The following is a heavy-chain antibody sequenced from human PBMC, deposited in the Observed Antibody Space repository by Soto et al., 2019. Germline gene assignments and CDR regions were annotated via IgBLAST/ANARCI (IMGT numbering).Heavy chain of an antibody. CDR3: AKDHRNGGSRVGY. CDR1: GFSFRSHG. Sequence: QVRLVESGGGVVQPGRSLRLSCAASGFSFRSHGMHWVRQAPGKGLQWVAVISYDGSNSYYADSVKGRFTISRDNSNDALYLQMSSLRPEDTAVYFCAKDHRNGGSRVGYWGQGTLVTVSS. CDR2: ISYDGSNS. V-gene: IGHV3-30*18. J-gene: IGHJ4*02. D-gene: IGHD2-15*01.